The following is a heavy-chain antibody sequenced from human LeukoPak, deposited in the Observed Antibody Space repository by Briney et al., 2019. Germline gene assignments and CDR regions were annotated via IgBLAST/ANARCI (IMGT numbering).Heavy chain of an antibody. J-gene: IGHJ3*01. CDR1: GYIFTGYY. CDR2: ISTHNDNT. V-gene: IGHV1-18*04. CDR3: ARDPGTMVMTTINAFDV. Sequence: GASVKVSCKASGYIFTGYYMHWVRQAPGQGLEWMGWISTHNDNTNYAQKLQDRVTMTTDTSASTAYMELRSLRSDDTAVYYCARDPGTMVMTTINAFDVWGQGTMVTVSS. D-gene: IGHD4/OR15-4a*01.